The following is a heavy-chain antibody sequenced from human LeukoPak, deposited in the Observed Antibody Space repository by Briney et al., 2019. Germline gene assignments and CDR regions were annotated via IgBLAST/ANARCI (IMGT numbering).Heavy chain of an antibody. D-gene: IGHD2-2*01. CDR3: ATGVPAAMGNWFDP. Sequence: ASVKVSCKVSGYTLTELSMHWVRQAPRKGLEWMGGFDPEDGETIYAQKFQGRATMTEDTSTDTAYMELSSLRSEDTAVYYCATGVPAAMGNWFDPWGQGTLVTVSS. J-gene: IGHJ5*02. CDR2: FDPEDGET. V-gene: IGHV1-24*01. CDR1: GYTLTELS.